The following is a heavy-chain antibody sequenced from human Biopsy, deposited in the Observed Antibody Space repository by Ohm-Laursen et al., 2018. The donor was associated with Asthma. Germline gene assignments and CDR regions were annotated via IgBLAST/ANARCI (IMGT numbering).Heavy chain of an antibody. Sequence: SLRLSCAASGFTFSSYAMSWVRQAPGKGLEWVSAISGSGGSTYYADSVKGRFTISRDKSKNTLYMQMNSLRAEDTAVYYCAREGHEYCSSTSCASFDYWGQGTLATVSP. D-gene: IGHD2-2*01. V-gene: IGHV3-23*01. CDR3: AREGHEYCSSTSCASFDY. CDR1: GFTFSSYA. J-gene: IGHJ4*02. CDR2: ISGSGGST.